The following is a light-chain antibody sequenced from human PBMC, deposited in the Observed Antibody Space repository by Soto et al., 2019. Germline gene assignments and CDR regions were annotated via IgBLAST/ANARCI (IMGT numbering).Light chain of an antibody. Sequence: QSVLTQPTSVSAAPGQKVTISCSGSSSNIGGNSVSWYQQLPGTAPKLLIYDDNKRPSGIPDRFSGSKSGTSATLGITGFQIGDGADYYCGSWDSSLSAYVFGTGTRSPS. CDR1: SSNIGGNS. CDR3: GSWDSSLSAYV. CDR2: DDN. V-gene: IGLV1-51*01. J-gene: IGLJ1*01.